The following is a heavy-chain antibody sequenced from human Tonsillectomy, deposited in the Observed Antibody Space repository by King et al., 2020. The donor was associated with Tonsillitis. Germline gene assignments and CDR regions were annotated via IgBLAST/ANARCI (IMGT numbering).Heavy chain of an antibody. CDR3: ATSIVATDAYFDY. Sequence: VQLVESGGGLVKPGGSLRLSCAASGFTFSTSSMNWVRQAPGKGLEWVSSISSSSSYMYYADSVKGRFTISRDNAKNSLYLQMNSLRAEDTAVYYCATSIVATDAYFDYWGQGTLVTVSS. V-gene: IGHV3-21*01. CDR2: ISSSSSYM. CDR1: GFTFSTSS. D-gene: IGHD5-12*01. J-gene: IGHJ4*02.